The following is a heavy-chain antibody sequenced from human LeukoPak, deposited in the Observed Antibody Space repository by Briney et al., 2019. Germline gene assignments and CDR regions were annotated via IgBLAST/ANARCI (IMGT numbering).Heavy chain of an antibody. J-gene: IGHJ6*03. CDR3: ARVILYCSSTSCYTDYYYYMDV. Sequence: SVKVSCKASGGTFSSYAISWVRQVPGQGLEWMGGIIPIFGTANYAQKFQGRVTITADESTSTAYMELSSLRSEDTAVYYCARVILYCSSTSCYTDYYYYMDVWGKGTTVTVSS. D-gene: IGHD2-2*02. CDR1: GGTFSSYA. V-gene: IGHV1-69*13. CDR2: IIPIFGTA.